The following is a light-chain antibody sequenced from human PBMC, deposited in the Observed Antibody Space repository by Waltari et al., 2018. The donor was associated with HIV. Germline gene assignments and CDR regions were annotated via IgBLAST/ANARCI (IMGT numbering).Light chain of an antibody. CDR3: SSYTSTKVL. CDR2: EVR. CDR1: SSVVCGYDS. Sequence: QSALTQPASVSGSPGLSLTISCIGTSSVVCGYDSVSWYPHHPGKAPKLMLYEVRNRPSGVSNRFSGSKSGNTASLTISGLQAEDEADYYCSSYTSTKVLFGGGTKLTVL. V-gene: IGLV2-14*01. J-gene: IGLJ2*01.